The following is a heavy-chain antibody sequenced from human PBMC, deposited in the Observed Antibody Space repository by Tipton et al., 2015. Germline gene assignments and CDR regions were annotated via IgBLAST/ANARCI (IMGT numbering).Heavy chain of an antibody. CDR1: AYSISSDYY. CDR3: ATLVDGYSRIP. CDR2: ISHSGNT. J-gene: IGHJ5*02. Sequence: TLSLTCAVSAYSISSDYYWGWIRQPPGKGLEWIGSISHSGNTYYNPSLKGRVTILVDTSKNQFSLKVNSVTAADTAVYYCATLVDGYSRIPWGQGTRVTVSS. V-gene: IGHV4-38-2*01. D-gene: IGHD5-24*01.